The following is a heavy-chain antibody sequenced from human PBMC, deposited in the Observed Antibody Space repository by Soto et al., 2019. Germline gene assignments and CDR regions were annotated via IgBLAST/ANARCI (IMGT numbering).Heavy chain of an antibody. CDR3: ARHDDSGSSQGAFDI. Sequence: PGESLKISCKGSGYSFTSYWISWVRQMPGKGLEWMGRIDPSDSYTNYSPSFQGHVTISADKSISTAYLQWSSLKASDTAIYYCARHDDSGSSQGAFDIWGQGTLVPSPQ. CDR1: GYSFTSYW. V-gene: IGHV5-10-1*01. J-gene: IGHJ3*02. D-gene: IGHD1-26*01. CDR2: IDPSDSYT.